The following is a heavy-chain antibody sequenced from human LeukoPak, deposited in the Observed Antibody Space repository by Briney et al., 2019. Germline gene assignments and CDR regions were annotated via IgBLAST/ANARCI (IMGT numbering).Heavy chain of an antibody. CDR1: GGSFSGYY. J-gene: IGHJ4*02. CDR3: ARLRIRRGQLWSLPYFDY. CDR2: INHSGNT. D-gene: IGHD5-18*01. Sequence: SETLSLTCGVSGGSFSGYYWNWIRQSPEKGLEWVGEINHSGNTRYNPSLRSRITMSVDTSRNHFSLKLSSVTAADTAVYYCARLRIRRGQLWSLPYFDYWGQGTLVTVSS. V-gene: IGHV4-34*01.